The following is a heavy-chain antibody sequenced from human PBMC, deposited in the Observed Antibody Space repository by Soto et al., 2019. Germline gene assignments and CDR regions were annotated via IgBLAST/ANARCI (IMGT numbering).Heavy chain of an antibody. V-gene: IGHV3-23*01. CDR2: ISGSGGST. J-gene: IGHJ4*02. Sequence: EVQLLESGGGLVQPGGSLRLSCAASGFTFSSYAMSWVRQAPGKGLEWVSAISGSGGSTYYADSVKGRFTISRDNSKNTLYLKMNGRRAEDTAVYYCAKERWGGGCAVRRFDYWGQGALGTVSS. CDR1: GFTFSSYA. CDR3: AKERWGGGCAVRRFDY. D-gene: IGHD2-21*02.